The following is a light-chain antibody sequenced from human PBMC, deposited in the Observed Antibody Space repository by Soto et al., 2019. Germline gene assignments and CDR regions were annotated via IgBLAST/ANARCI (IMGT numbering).Light chain of an antibody. V-gene: IGLV6-57*04. J-gene: IGLJ2*01. Sequence: FMLTQPHSVSESPGKTVTISCTRSSGSIASNYVQWYQQRPGSAPTPVIYEDNERPSGVAARFSGSIDSSSNSASLTISGLKTDDEADYYCQSYHSGNVVFGGGTKLTVL. CDR2: EDN. CDR3: QSYHSGNVV. CDR1: SGSIASNY.